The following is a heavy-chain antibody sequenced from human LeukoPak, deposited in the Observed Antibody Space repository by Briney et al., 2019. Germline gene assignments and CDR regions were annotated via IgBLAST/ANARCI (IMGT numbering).Heavy chain of an antibody. Sequence: SETLSLTCTDSGGSISSGDYYWTWIRQPPGKGLEWIGYIYYSGNTYYNPSLKSRVTMSVDTSESQFSLKLSSVTAADTAVYYCASLPDSSGFYGWFDPWGQGTLVTVSS. CDR1: GGSISSGDYY. V-gene: IGHV4-30-4*01. D-gene: IGHD3-22*01. CDR3: ASLPDSSGFYGWFDP. CDR2: IYYSGNT. J-gene: IGHJ5*02.